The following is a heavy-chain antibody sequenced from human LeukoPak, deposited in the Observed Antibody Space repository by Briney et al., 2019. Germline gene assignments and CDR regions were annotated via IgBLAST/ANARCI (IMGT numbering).Heavy chain of an antibody. V-gene: IGHV1-2*04. CDR2: INPNSGGT. CDR1: GYTFTDYA. Sequence: ASVKVSCKASGYTFTDYAMNWVRRAPGQGLEWMGWINPNSGGTNYAQKFQGWVTMTRDTSISTAYMELSRLRSDDTAVYYCARGGSGITFGGVIPFIWGQGTLVTVSS. J-gene: IGHJ4*02. CDR3: ARGGSGITFGGVIPFI. D-gene: IGHD3-16*02.